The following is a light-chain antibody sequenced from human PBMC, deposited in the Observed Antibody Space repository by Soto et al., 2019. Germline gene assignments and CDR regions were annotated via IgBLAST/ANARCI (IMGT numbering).Light chain of an antibody. V-gene: IGKV1-33*01. Sequence: DIQMTHSPSSLSASVGDRVTITCQASQDISNYLNWYQQKLGKAPKLLIYDASNLETGVPSRFSGSGSGTDFALTINSLQPEDFAIYFCQQLKNYPIPFGQGTLLEIK. CDR2: DAS. J-gene: IGKJ5*01. CDR1: QDISNY. CDR3: QQLKNYPIP.